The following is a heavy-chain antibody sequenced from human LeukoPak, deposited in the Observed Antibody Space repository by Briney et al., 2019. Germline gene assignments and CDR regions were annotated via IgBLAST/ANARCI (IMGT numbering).Heavy chain of an antibody. J-gene: IGHJ6*03. D-gene: IGHD1-26*01. V-gene: IGHV3-30*02. CDR2: IRYDGSNK. Sequence: QPGGSLRLSCEASGFTFSDYGMHWVRQAPGKGLEWVAFIRYDGSNKYYADSVKGRFTISRDNSKNTLYLQMNSLRAEDTAVYYCAKDGVGATRVYYYYYMDVWGKGTTVTVSS. CDR1: GFTFSDYG. CDR3: AKDGVGATRVYYYYYMDV.